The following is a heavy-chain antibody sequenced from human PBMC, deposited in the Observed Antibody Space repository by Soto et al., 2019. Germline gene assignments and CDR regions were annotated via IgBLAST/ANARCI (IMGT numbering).Heavy chain of an antibody. CDR2: MYHSGIT. CDR3: ARHDAVPKLQNGMGV. V-gene: IGHV4-61*01. J-gene: IGHJ6*02. D-gene: IGHD2-15*01. CDR1: GAPVSSENHF. Sequence: SETLSLTCTVSGAPVSSENHFWTWIRQPPGKGLEWIGYMYHSGITNSNPALKSRVTLSVDRSRSQFSLKLRSVTAADTAVYYCARHDAVPKLQNGMGVWGQGTTVTVSS.